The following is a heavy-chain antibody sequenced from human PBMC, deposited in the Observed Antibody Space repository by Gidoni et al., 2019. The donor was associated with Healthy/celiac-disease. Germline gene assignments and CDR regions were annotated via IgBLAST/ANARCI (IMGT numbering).Heavy chain of an antibody. CDR2: IYHSGST. V-gene: IGHV4-30-2*01. CDR1: GASISSGGYS. CDR3: ARAWGGSGRFAFDI. Sequence: QLQLQESGSGLVKPSQTLSLTCAVSGASISSGGYSWSWIRQPPGKGLEWIGYIYHSGSTYYNPSLKSRVTISVDRSKNQFSLKLSSVTAADTAVYYCARAWGGSGRFAFDIWGQGTMVTVSS. J-gene: IGHJ3*02. D-gene: IGHD3-10*01.